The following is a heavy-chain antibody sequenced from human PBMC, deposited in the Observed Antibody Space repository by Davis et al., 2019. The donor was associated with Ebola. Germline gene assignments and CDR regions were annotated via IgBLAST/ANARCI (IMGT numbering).Heavy chain of an antibody. V-gene: IGHV3-11*04. CDR2: ISSSGSTI. CDR1: GFTFSDYY. Sequence: GESLKISCAASGFTFSDYYMSWIRQAPGKGLEWVSYISSSGSTIYYADSVKGRFTISRDNAKNSLYLQMNSLRAEDTAVYYCARNYYYYYYMDVWGKGTTVTVSS. CDR3: ARNYYYYYYMDV. J-gene: IGHJ6*03.